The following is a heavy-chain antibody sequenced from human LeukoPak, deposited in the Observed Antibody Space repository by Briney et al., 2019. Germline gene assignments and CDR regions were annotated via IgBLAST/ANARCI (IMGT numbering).Heavy chain of an antibody. CDR1: GFTFSSYW. Sequence: PGGSLRLSCAASGFTFSSYWMSWVRQAPGEGLEWVANIKQDGSEKYYVDSVKGRFTISRDNSKNSLYLQMNSLRAEDTALYYCAKDMGYGNTRKEYFDYWGQGTLVTVSS. D-gene: IGHD5-18*01. CDR3: AKDMGYGNTRKEYFDY. CDR2: IKQDGSEK. J-gene: IGHJ4*02. V-gene: IGHV3-7*03.